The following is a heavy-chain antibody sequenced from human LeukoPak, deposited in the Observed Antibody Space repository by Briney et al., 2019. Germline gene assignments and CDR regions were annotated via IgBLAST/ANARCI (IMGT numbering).Heavy chain of an antibody. J-gene: IGHJ4*02. CDR1: GYTLTELS. Sequence: ASVKVSCKVSGYTLTELSMHWVRQAPGKGLEWMGGFDPEDGETIYAQKFQGRVTMTEDTSTDTAYMELSSLRSEDTAVYYCATMEYQLLLSHFDYWGQGTLVTVSS. D-gene: IGHD2-2*01. CDR2: FDPEDGET. V-gene: IGHV1-24*01. CDR3: ATMEYQLLLSHFDY.